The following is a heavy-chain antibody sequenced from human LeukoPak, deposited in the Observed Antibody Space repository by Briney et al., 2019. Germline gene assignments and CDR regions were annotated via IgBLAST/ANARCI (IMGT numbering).Heavy chain of an antibody. CDR2: ISYDGSNK. J-gene: IGHJ4*02. CDR3: ARGPWY. Sequence: PGGSLRLSCAASGFTFSSYWMSWVRQAPGKGLEWVAVISYDGSNKYYADSVKGRFTISRDNSKNTLYLQMNSLRAEDTAVYYCARGPWYWGQGTLVTVPS. V-gene: IGHV3-30-3*01. CDR1: GFTFSSYW.